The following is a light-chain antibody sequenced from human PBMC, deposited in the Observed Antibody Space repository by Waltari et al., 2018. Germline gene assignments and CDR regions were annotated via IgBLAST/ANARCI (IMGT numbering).Light chain of an antibody. J-gene: IGLJ2*01. CDR1: SLGTYF. CDR2: GQN. Sequence: SCDLTHNPPVSVALGQTVTITCQGDSLGTYFPIWYQQKPGKPPVFVIFGQNSRPSGIPDRFSGSKSGDTGSLTITGALAEDEADYFCSSQDNINNHLLFGGGTRLTVL. CDR3: SSQDNINNHLL. V-gene: IGLV3-19*01.